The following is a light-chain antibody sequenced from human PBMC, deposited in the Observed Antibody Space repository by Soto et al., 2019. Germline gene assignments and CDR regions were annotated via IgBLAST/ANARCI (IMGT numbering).Light chain of an antibody. Sequence: DIQMTQSPSTLSASVGDRVTIICRASQSISNWMAWYQQKPGKAPKLLIYDASSLKSGVPSRFSGSVSGTEFTLTINSLQPDDFATYYCQQYYGFPRTFGQGTKVDIK. CDR2: DAS. J-gene: IGKJ1*01. CDR3: QQYYGFPRT. V-gene: IGKV1-5*02. CDR1: QSISNW.